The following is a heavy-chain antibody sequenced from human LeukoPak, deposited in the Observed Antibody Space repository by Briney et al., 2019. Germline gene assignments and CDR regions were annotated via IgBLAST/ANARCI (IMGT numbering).Heavy chain of an antibody. CDR3: ARELRTFDS. V-gene: IGHV3-7*01. CDR2: IKHSGDKL. Sequence: PGGCLRLSCAASGFTFSSYWMTWVRQAPGKGLEWVANIKHSGDKLNYVDSVEDRFTISRDNAKNSLYLHMTSLRAEDTAVYYCARELRTFDSWGQGTPVTVSS. J-gene: IGHJ4*02. D-gene: IGHD3-16*01. CDR1: GFTFSSYW.